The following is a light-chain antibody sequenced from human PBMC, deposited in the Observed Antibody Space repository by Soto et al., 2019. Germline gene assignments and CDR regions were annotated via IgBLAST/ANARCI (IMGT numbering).Light chain of an antibody. J-gene: IGLJ2*01. CDR1: SSNIGSNY. Sequence: QSVLTQPPSASGTPGQRVTISCSGSSSNIGSNYVYWYQQLPATAPKLLIYRNNQRPSGVPDRFSGAKSGTSASLPISGLRSEDEADYYCSAWDDSLSAVVFGGGTKLTVL. CDR3: SAWDDSLSAVV. V-gene: IGLV1-47*01. CDR2: RNN.